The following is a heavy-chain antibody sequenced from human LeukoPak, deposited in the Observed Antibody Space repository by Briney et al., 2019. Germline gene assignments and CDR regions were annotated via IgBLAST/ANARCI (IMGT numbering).Heavy chain of an antibody. J-gene: IGHJ4*02. CDR2: IKQDGSEK. D-gene: IGHD6-13*01. V-gene: IGHV3-7*01. Sequence: GSLRLSCAASGFTFSSYWMSWARQAPGKGLEWVANIKQDGSEKYYVDSVKGRFTISRDNAKNSLYLQMNSLRAEDTAVYYCAKINVATAAEIYWGQGTLVTVSS. CDR1: GFTFSSYW. CDR3: AKINVATAAEIY.